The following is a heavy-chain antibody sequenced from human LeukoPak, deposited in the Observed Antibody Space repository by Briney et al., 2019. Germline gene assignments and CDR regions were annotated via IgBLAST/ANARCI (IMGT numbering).Heavy chain of an antibody. CDR2: ISYHGKDQ. Sequence: PGGSLRLSCAASGFIFSNYAMHWVRQAPGKGLDWVAVISYHGKDQYYADSVKGRFTISRDYSKNTLDLQMNSLRTEDTAVYYCARDYSSGWPNFDYWGQGTLVTVSS. CDR3: ARDYSSGWPNFDY. D-gene: IGHD6-19*01. V-gene: IGHV3-30*04. J-gene: IGHJ4*02. CDR1: GFIFSNYA.